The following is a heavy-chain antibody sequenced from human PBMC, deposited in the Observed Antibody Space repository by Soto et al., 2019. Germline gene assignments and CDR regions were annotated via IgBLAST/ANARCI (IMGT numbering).Heavy chain of an antibody. CDR1: GFTFSSYG. V-gene: IGHV3-33*01. Sequence: GGSLRLSCAASGFTFSSYGMHRVRQAAGQRLAWVAVIWYDGSNKYYADSVKGRFTLSRDNYKNTLYLQMNSLRAEDTAVYYCARGRIAVAGTKFGHYYYGMDVCGQGTTVSVS. D-gene: IGHD6-19*01. CDR3: ARGRIAVAGTKFGHYYYGMDV. CDR2: IWYDGSNK. J-gene: IGHJ6*02.